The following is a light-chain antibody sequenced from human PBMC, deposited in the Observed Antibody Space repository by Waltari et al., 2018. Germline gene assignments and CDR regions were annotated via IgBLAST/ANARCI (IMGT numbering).Light chain of an antibody. CDR1: QSVSSN. V-gene: IGKV3-15*01. CDR2: GAS. J-gene: IGKJ3*01. CDR3: QQYNNWPPFT. Sequence: EIVMTQSPATLSVSPGDRATLSCRASQSVSSNLAWYQQKAGQAPRLLIYGASTRATGIPARFSGSGSGTEFTLTISSLQSEDFAVYYCQQYNNWPPFTFGPGTKVDIK.